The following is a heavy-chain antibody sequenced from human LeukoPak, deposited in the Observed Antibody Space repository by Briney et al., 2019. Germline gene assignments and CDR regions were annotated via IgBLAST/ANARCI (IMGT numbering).Heavy chain of an antibody. D-gene: IGHD3-3*01. CDR1: GYTFTDYY. J-gene: IGHJ4*02. CDR3: ATVARSSITIFGVALLH. V-gene: IGHV1-69-2*01. Sequence: GASVKVSCKASGYTFTDYYMHWVQQAPGEGLEWMGLVDPEDGETIYAEKFQGRVTITADTSTDTAYMELSSLRSEDTAVYYCATVARSSITIFGVALLHWGQGTLVTVSS. CDR2: VDPEDGET.